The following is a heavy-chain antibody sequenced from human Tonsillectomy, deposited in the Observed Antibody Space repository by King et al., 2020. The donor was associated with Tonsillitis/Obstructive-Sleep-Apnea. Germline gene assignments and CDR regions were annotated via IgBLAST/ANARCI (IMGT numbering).Heavy chain of an antibody. CDR3: ARRVLVAGPHWYFDL. V-gene: IGHV4-59*02. CDR1: GASASSSY. J-gene: IGHJ2*01. Sequence: QLQESGPGLVRPSETLSLTCTVSGASASSSYWSWIRQTPGKGLEWIGFIHHSGSSNYNPSLKSRVSMSIETSNHQFSLKLTSVAAADTAVYYCARRVLVAGPHWYFDLWGRGTLVTVSS. D-gene: IGHD6-19*01. CDR2: IHHSGSS.